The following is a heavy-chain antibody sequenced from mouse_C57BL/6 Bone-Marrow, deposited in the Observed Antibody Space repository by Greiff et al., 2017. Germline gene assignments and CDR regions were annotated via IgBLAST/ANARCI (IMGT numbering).Heavy chain of an antibody. CDR3: ARDYGSSYWYFDV. J-gene: IGHJ1*03. D-gene: IGHD1-1*01. CDR1: GYTFTSYD. Sequence: QVQLKESGPELVKPGASVKLSCKASGYTFTSYDINWVKLRPGQGLEWIGWIYPRDGSTKYNEKFKGKATLTVDTSSSTAYMELHSLTSEDSAVYFCARDYGSSYWYFDVWGTGTTVTVSS. CDR2: IYPRDGST. V-gene: IGHV1-85*01.